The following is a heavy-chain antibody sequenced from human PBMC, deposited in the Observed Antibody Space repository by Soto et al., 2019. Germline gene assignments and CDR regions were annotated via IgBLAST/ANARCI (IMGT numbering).Heavy chain of an antibody. Sequence: EVQLLESGGGLVQPGGSLRLSCAASGFTFSSYAMMWVRQAPGKGLEWVSAISGSGGSTYYEDSVKGRFTISRDNSKITLYLQMNSRTAEDTAVYYCARRGSGSDYDYWGQGTLVTVSS. CDR3: ARRGSGSDYDY. CDR2: ISGSGGST. D-gene: IGHD1-26*01. V-gene: IGHV3-23*01. J-gene: IGHJ4*02. CDR1: GFTFSSYA.